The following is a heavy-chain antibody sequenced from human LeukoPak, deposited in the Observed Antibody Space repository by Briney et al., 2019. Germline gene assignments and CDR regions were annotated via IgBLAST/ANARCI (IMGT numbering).Heavy chain of an antibody. J-gene: IGHJ4*02. Sequence: GGSLRLSCAASGFTFSGYNMNWVRQAPGKGLEWVSYISSSGSTVHYADSVKGRFTISRDNAKNSLFLQMNSLRDEDTAVYSCARGFYASGIKLDYWGQGTLVTVSS. D-gene: IGHD3-10*01. V-gene: IGHV3-48*02. CDR3: ARGFYASGIKLDY. CDR1: GFTFSGYN. CDR2: ISSSGSTV.